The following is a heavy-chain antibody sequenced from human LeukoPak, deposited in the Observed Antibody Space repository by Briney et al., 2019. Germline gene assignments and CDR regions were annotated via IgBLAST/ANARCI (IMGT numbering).Heavy chain of an antibody. CDR2: FDPEGGET. CDR1: GYTLTELS. J-gene: IGHJ5*02. D-gene: IGHD4-23*01. V-gene: IGHV1-24*01. CDR3: ATETTTVARYNWFDP. Sequence: ASVKVSCKVSGYTLTELSMHWVRQAPGKGLEWMGGFDPEGGETIYAQKFQGRVTMTEDTSTDTAYMELSSLRSEDTAVYYCATETTTVARYNWFDPWGQGTLVTVSS.